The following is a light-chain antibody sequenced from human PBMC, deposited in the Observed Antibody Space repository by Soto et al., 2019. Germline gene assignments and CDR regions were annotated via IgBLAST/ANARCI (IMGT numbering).Light chain of an antibody. V-gene: IGLV2-14*01. Sequence: QSALTQPASVSGSPGQSITISCTGTSSDVGGYNYVSWYQQHPGKAPKLMIYEVSNRPSGVSNHFSGSKSANTASLTISGLQAEDEADYYCSSYTRSSTLVFGTGTKSP. J-gene: IGLJ1*01. CDR3: SSYTRSSTLV. CDR2: EVS. CDR1: SSDVGGYNY.